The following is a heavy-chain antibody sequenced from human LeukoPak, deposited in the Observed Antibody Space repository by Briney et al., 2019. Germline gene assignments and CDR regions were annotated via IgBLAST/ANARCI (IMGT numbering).Heavy chain of an antibody. CDR1: GFTFSRYW. D-gene: IGHD3-22*01. CDR3: ATGNYYDRRGYDTFGH. J-gene: IGHJ4*02. CDR2: INGDGSTT. Sequence: GGSLRLSCAAAGFTFSRYWRHWVRQAPGKGLVWGSRINGDGSTTSYADSVKGGFTIPRDNAKNTLYLQKKSLRAEDMAVYYCATGNYYDRRGYDTFGHWGQGTLVTVSS. V-gene: IGHV3-74*01.